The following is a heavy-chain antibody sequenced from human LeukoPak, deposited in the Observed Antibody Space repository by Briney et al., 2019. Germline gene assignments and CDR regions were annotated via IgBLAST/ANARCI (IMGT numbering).Heavy chain of an antibody. Sequence: APVKVSCKASGYTFTSYDINWVRQATGQGLEWMGWMNPNRGNTGYAQKFQGRVTMTRNTSISTAYMELSSLRSEDTAVYYCARAPQVLTIFGVVIGENWFDPWGQGTLVTVSS. J-gene: IGHJ5*02. D-gene: IGHD3-3*01. CDR2: MNPNRGNT. V-gene: IGHV1-8*01. CDR1: GYTFTSYD. CDR3: ARAPQVLTIFGVVIGENWFDP.